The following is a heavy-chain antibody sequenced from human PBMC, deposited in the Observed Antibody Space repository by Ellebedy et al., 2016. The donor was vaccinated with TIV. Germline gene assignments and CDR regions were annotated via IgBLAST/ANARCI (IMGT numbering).Heavy chain of an antibody. CDR1: GFTFSSYS. V-gene: IGHV3-48*04. CDR3: ASEYSSSSHWGY. CDR2: TSNDFSAI. J-gene: IGHJ4*02. D-gene: IGHD6-6*01. Sequence: GESLKISCAASGFTFSSYSMNWVRQAPGKGLEWVSYTSNDFSAIYYADSVKGRFTISRDNAKNSLYLQMSSLRAEDTAVYYCASEYSSSSHWGYWGQGTLVTVSS.